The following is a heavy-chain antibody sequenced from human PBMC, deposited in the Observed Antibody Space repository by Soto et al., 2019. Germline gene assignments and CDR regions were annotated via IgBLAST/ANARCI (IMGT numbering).Heavy chain of an antibody. Sequence: EVQLVESGGGLVKPGGSLRLSCAASGFTFSSYSMNWVRQAPGKGLEWVSSISSSSSYIYYADSVQGRFTISRDNAKNSLYRQMNSLSAEDTAVYYCARDAGYSGYEPAEDYYYYYMDVWGKGTTVTVSS. CDR3: ARDAGYSGYEPAEDYYYYYMDV. CDR1: GFTFSSYS. J-gene: IGHJ6*03. V-gene: IGHV3-21*01. D-gene: IGHD5-12*01. CDR2: ISSSSSYI.